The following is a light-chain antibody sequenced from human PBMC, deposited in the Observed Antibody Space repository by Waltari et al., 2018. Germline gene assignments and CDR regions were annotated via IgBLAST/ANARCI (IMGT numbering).Light chain of an antibody. V-gene: IGKV3-20*01. Sequence: EIVLTQSPGTLSLSLGERATLSCRASQSVSRALTWYQQKPGQAPRLLIYGASTRATCIPDRFSGSGSGTAFSLTIIRLEPDDFAVYYCQHYLRLPVTFGQGTTVEI. J-gene: IGKJ1*01. CDR1: QSVSRA. CDR3: QHYLRLPVT. CDR2: GAS.